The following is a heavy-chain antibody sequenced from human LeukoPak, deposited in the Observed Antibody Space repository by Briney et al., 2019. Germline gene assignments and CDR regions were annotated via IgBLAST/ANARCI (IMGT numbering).Heavy chain of an antibody. Sequence: ASVKVSCKASGYTFTSYAMNWERQDPGQGLEWMGWINTNTGSPTYAQGFTGRFVFSLDTSVSTAYLQISSLKAEDTAVYYCARDKIMITFGGVIANWFDPWGQGTLVTVSS. V-gene: IGHV7-4-1*02. CDR1: GYTFTSYA. CDR3: ARDKIMITFGGVIANWFDP. J-gene: IGHJ5*02. CDR2: INTNTGSP. D-gene: IGHD3-16*02.